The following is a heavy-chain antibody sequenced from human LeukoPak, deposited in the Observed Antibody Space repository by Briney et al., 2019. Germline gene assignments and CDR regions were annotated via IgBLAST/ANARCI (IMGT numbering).Heavy chain of an antibody. Sequence: SQTLSLTCTVSGGSISSGDYYWSWIRQPPGKGLEWIGYIYYSGSTYYNPSLKSRVTISVDTSKNQFSLKLSSVTAADTAVYYCARDKTYYYDSSGYSNWFDPWGQGTLVTVSS. CDR2: IYYSGST. D-gene: IGHD3-22*01. V-gene: IGHV4-30-4*01. J-gene: IGHJ5*02. CDR1: GGSISSGDYY. CDR3: ARDKTYYYDSSGYSNWFDP.